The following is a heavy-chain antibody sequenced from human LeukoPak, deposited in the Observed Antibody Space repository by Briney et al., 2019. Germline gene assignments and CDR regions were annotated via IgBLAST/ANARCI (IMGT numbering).Heavy chain of an antibody. Sequence: PGGSLRLSCAASRFTFISYSMNWVRQAPGKGLEWVSSISSSSSYIYYADSVEGRFTISRDNAKNSLYLQMNSLRAEDTAVYYCARDAFMRWLGVGDYMDVWGKGTTVTVSS. CDR1: RFTFISYS. CDR2: ISSSSSYI. V-gene: IGHV3-21*01. CDR3: ARDAFMRWLGVGDYMDV. D-gene: IGHD5-24*01. J-gene: IGHJ6*03.